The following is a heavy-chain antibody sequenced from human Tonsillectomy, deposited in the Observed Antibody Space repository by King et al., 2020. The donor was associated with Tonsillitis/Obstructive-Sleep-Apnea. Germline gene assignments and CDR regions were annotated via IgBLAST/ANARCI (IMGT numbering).Heavy chain of an antibody. D-gene: IGHD3-3*01. J-gene: IGHJ4*02. V-gene: IGHV3-48*02. CDR2: ISGSGNTI. CDR1: GFTFNFYS. CDR3: TGVIRGYSDFGIGYPGY. Sequence: VQLVESGGGLIQPGGSLRLSCAASGFTFNFYSMDWVRQAPGKGLEWVSYISGSGNTIYYADSVKGRFTISRDNAKSSLYLQMNRLRNEDTAVYYCTGVIRGYSDFGIGYPGYCGQGTLVAVSS.